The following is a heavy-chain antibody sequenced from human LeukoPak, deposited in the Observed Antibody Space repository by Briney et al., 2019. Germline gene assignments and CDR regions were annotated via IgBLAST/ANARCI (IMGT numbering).Heavy chain of an antibody. CDR1: GYAFTSYY. CDR3: ARGLVVVITTDYGMDV. Sequence: ASVKVSCKASGYAFTSYYMHWVRQAPGQGLEWMGIINPSGGSTSYAQKFQGRVTMTRDTSTSTVYMELSSLRSEDTAVYYCARGLVVVITTDYGMDVWGRGTTVTVSS. D-gene: IGHD3-22*01. J-gene: IGHJ6*02. V-gene: IGHV1-46*01. CDR2: INPSGGST.